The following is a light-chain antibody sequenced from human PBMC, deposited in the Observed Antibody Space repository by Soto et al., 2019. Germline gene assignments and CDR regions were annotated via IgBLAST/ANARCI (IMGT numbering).Light chain of an antibody. CDR3: QSYDSSLGFV. J-gene: IGLJ1*01. CDR2: SNI. CDR1: ISNIWAEYD. V-gene: IGLV1-40*01. Sequence: QPVLTQPPSVSGAPGQRVTFSCIGSISNIWAEYDVHWYQQLPGTAPKRLIYSNINRPSGVTDRFSGSKSGASAALAITGLQAEDEADYYGQSYDSSLGFVFGTGTKVTVL.